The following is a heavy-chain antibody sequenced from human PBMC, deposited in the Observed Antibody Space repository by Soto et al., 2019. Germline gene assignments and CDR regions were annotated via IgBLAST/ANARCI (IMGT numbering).Heavy chain of an antibody. D-gene: IGHD2-15*01. Sequence: EVQLLESGGGLVQPGGSLRLSCAASGFTFSSYAMSWVRQAPGKGLEWVSAISGSGSSTYYADSVKGRFTISRDNSKNTLYLQMNSLRADDTAVYYCAKDTYLVVAAGHLDYWGQGTLVTVSS. V-gene: IGHV3-23*01. CDR2: ISGSGSST. J-gene: IGHJ4*02. CDR3: AKDTYLVVAAGHLDY. CDR1: GFTFSSYA.